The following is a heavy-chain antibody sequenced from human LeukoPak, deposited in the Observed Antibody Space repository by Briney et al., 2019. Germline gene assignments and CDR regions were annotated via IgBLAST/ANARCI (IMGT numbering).Heavy chain of an antibody. J-gene: IGHJ4*02. Sequence: SETLSLTCAVYGGSFSGYYWSWIRQPPGKGLEWIGEINHSGRTIYNPSLKRRLTISGHPSKHQFSLKLRSVTAADTAVYYCARFSLSGYYLFDYWGQGTLVTVSS. D-gene: IGHD3-9*01. CDR3: ARFSLSGYYLFDY. CDR2: INHSGRT. CDR1: GGSFSGYY. V-gene: IGHV4-34*01.